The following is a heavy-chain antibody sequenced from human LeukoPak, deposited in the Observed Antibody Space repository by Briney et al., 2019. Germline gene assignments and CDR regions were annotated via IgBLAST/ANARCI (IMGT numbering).Heavy chain of an antibody. V-gene: IGHV3-23*01. CDR1: GFTFSNYV. D-gene: IGHD6-19*01. J-gene: IGHJ4*02. CDR3: ARDRSTAMAATNDY. Sequence: GGSLRLSCAASGFTFSNYVMNWVRQAPGKGLEWVSGISGSGGSTSHAESVKGRFTISRDNSQNTLYLQMNSLSAEDTAMYYCARDRSTAMAATNDYWGQGTLVTISS. CDR2: ISGSGGST.